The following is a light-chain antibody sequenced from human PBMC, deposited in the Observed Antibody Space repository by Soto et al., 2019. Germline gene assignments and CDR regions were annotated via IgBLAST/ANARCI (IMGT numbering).Light chain of an antibody. CDR1: SSNIGSNY. J-gene: IGLJ3*02. CDR2: RNN. Sequence: QPVLTQPTSASGTPGQRVTISCSGSSSNIGSNYVYWYQQLPGTAPKLLIYRNNQRPSGVPDRFSGSKSGTSASLAISGLPSEDEANYYCAAWDDSLSGVVFGGGTKLTVL. CDR3: AAWDDSLSGVV. V-gene: IGLV1-47*01.